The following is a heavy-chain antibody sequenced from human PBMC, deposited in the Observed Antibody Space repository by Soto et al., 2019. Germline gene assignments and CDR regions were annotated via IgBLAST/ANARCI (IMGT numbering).Heavy chain of an antibody. V-gene: IGHV5-51*03. Sequence: EVQLVQSGAEVKKPGESLKISCKGSGYSFTSYWIGWVRQMPGKGLEWMGIIYPGDSDTRYSPSFQGQVTISADKSISTAYLQWSSLKASDTAMYYCARRGILTGYRANWFDPWGQGTLVTVSS. CDR3: ARRGILTGYRANWFDP. CDR2: IYPGDSDT. J-gene: IGHJ5*02. CDR1: GYSFTSYW. D-gene: IGHD3-9*01.